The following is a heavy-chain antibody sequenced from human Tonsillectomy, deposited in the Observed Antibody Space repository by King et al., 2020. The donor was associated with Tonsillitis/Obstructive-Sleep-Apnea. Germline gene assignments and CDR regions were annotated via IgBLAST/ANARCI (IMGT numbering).Heavy chain of an antibody. CDR2: ISRDGGAI. CDR3: ARDHDWSLDY. CDR1: GFTFSSYS. V-gene: IGHV3-48*02. Sequence: QLVQSGGDLVQPGGSLRLSCAASGFTFSSYSMNWVHQAPGKGLEWLSYISRDGGAIYYADSVKGRFSISRDNAKNSLYLQMNSLGDEDTAVYYCARDHDWSLDYWGQGTLVTVSS. D-gene: IGHD3-9*01. J-gene: IGHJ4*02.